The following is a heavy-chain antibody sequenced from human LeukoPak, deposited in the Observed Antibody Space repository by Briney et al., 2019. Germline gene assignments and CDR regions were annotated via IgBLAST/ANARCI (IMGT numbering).Heavy chain of an antibody. Sequence: SETLSLTCSVYGVSISSFYWRWIRQPPGKGREWVGYIRCSGSINYNASLKSRVAISVDSSKSQFAPKLSSVTAADTAVYYCARGIGHFRRPYFDFWGQGTLVTVSS. V-gene: IGHV4-59*01. CDR3: ARGIGHFRRPYFDF. CDR2: IRCSGSI. D-gene: IGHD6-6*01. J-gene: IGHJ4*02. CDR1: GVSISSFY.